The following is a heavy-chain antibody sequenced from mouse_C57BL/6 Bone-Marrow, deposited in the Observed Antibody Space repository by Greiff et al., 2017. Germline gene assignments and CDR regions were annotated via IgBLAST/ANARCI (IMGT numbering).Heavy chain of an antibody. D-gene: IGHD2-5*01. CDR3: ARPYYSNYWYFDV. Sequence: QVQLQQPGAELVKPGASVKMSCKASGYTFTSYWITWVKQRPGQGLEWIGDIYPGRGSTNYNEKFKSKATLTIDTSSSTAYMQLSSLTSEDSAVYYCARPYYSNYWYFDVWGTGTTVTVSS. CDR1: GYTFTSYW. V-gene: IGHV1-55*01. J-gene: IGHJ1*03. CDR2: IYPGRGST.